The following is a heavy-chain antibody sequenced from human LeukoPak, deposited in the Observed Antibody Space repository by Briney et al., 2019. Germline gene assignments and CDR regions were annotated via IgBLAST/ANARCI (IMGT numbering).Heavy chain of an antibody. CDR2: INHSGST. CDR1: GGSFSVYY. D-gene: IGHD6-6*01. J-gene: IGHJ4*02. V-gene: IGHV4-34*01. CDR3: AREYSSSSGKALDY. Sequence: SETLSLTCAVYGGSFSVYYWSWIRQPPGKGLEWIGEINHSGSTNYNPSLKSRVTISVDTSKNQFSLKLSSVTAADTAFYYCAREYSSSSGKALDYWGQGTLVTVSS.